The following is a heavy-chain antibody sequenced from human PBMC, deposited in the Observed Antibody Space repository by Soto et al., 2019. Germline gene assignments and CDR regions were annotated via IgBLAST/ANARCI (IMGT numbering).Heavy chain of an antibody. CDR3: VKHPTANIFFY. J-gene: IGHJ4*02. D-gene: IGHD3-9*01. Sequence: SETLSLTCTVSGGSISSSNYYWGWIRQPPGKGLEWVGSIHYSGNTHYSPSLTNRVTMSVDTSNNQFSLKLNSVTAADTAVYFCVKHPTANIFFYLGQGALVT. V-gene: IGHV4-39*01. CDR2: IHYSGNT. CDR1: GGSISSSNYY.